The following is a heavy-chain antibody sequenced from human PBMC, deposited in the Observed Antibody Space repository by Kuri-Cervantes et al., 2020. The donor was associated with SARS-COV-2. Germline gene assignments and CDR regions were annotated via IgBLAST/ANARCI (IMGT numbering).Heavy chain of an antibody. J-gene: IGHJ4*02. V-gene: IGHV3-49*04. CDR2: IRSKAYGGTT. CDR1: GFTFGDYA. Sequence: GESLKISCTASGFTFGDYAMSWVRQAPGKGLEWVGFIRSKAYGGTTEYAASVKGRFTISRDDSKSIAYLQMNSLKTEDTAVYYCTRFDLWSGYYLDYWGQGTLVTVSS. CDR3: TRFDLWSGYYLDY. D-gene: IGHD3-3*01.